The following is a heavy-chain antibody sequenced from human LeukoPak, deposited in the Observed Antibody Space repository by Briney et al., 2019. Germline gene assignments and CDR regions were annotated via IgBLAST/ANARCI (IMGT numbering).Heavy chain of an antibody. D-gene: IGHD2-2*02. V-gene: IGHV1-69*13. J-gene: IGHJ5*02. CDR1: GGTFSSYA. CDR3: ARDLEGYCSSTSCYRGIDWFDP. CDR2: IIPIFGAA. Sequence: SVKVSCKASGGTFSSYAISWVRQAPGQGLEWMGGIIPIFGAANYAQKFQGRVTITADESTSTAYMELSSLRSEGTAVYYCARDLEGYCSSTSCYRGIDWFDPWGQGTLVTVSS.